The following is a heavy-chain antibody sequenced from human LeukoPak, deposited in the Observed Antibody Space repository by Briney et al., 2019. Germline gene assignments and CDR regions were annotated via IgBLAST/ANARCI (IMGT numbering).Heavy chain of an antibody. CDR2: IKQDESEK. D-gene: IGHD3-9*01. CDR3: TRDLMDYDVSTGLHHYYMDV. J-gene: IGHJ6*02. CDR1: GFTFRTYW. Sequence: GGSLRLSCAGSGFTFRTYWMSWVRQAPGKGLEWVASIKQDESEKDYVDSVKGRFIISRDNAKNSLYLQMNSLRAEDAAVYYCTRDLMDYDVSTGLHHYYMDVWGQGTTVTVSS. V-gene: IGHV3-7*01.